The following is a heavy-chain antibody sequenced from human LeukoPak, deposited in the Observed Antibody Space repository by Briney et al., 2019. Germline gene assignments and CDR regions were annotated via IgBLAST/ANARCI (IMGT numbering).Heavy chain of an antibody. V-gene: IGHV3-11*01. D-gene: IGHD3-22*01. CDR2: ISSTVSTT. J-gene: IGHJ4*02. Sequence: PGGSLRLSCAASGFTFNNYYMSRIRQAPGKGLEWISYISSTVSTTYYADSVKGRFTISRDNAKNSLYLQMNSLRAEDTAVYYCAREGGYYHLDYWGQGTLVTVSS. CDR1: GFTFNNYY. CDR3: AREGGYYHLDY.